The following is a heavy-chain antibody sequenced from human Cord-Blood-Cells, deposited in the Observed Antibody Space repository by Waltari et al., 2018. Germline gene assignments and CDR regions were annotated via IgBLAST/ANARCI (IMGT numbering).Heavy chain of an antibody. CDR1: GGFVSSASYS. Sequence: QVQLQESGPGLVKPSETLSLTCTVPGGFVSSASYSCTWLWQPPGKGLEWIGYIYDSGSTNYNPSLKSRVTISVDTSKNQFSLKLSSVTAADTAVYYCASCSSTSCYAFDIWGQGTMVTVSS. CDR2: IYDSGST. J-gene: IGHJ3*02. CDR3: ASCSSTSCYAFDI. D-gene: IGHD2-2*01. V-gene: IGHV4-61*01.